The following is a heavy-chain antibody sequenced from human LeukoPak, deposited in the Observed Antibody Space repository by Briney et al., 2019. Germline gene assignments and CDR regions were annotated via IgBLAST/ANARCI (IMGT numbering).Heavy chain of an antibody. CDR3: ARYTVTPFLSSPSLDY. Sequence: SETLSLTCTVSGDSINSGEHYWSWIRQPPGKGLEWIGHIYHSGTTYYNPSVKSRMTISVDTSKNQFSLKLSSVTAADTAVYYCARYTVTPFLSSPSLDYWGQGTLVTVSS. D-gene: IGHD4-17*01. CDR1: GDSINSGEHY. V-gene: IGHV4-30-4*08. J-gene: IGHJ4*02. CDR2: IYHSGTT.